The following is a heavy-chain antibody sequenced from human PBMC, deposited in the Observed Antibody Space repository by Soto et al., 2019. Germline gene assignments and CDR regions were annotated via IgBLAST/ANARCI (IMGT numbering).Heavy chain of an antibody. CDR1: GDKFPAYW. CDR2: IYLTDSDT. D-gene: IGHD3-22*01. J-gene: IGHJ4*02. CDR3: ATLGQNYFGSSGDLDN. V-gene: IGHV5-51*01. Sequence: VQLVQSGAEVKKLGESLKISCKGSGDKFPAYWIGWVRQMPGKGLEWMGMIYLTDSDTRYSPSFRGQVTISADKSINTAFLQWSSLKASDTAVYYCATLGQNYFGSSGDLDNWGQGTLVTVSS.